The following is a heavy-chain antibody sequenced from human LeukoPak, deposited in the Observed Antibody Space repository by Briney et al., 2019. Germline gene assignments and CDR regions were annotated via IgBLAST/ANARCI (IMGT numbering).Heavy chain of an antibody. CDR1: GGSISSHY. CDR3: ARHWETSSWYVDY. CDR2: IYYSGST. D-gene: IGHD6-13*01. V-gene: IGHV4-59*08. J-gene: IGHJ4*02. Sequence: MPSETLSLTCTVSGGSISSHYWSWIRQPPGKGLEWIGYIYYSGSTNYNPSLKSRVTISVDTSKNQLSLKLSSVTAADTAVYYCARHWETSSWYVDYWGQGTLVTVSS.